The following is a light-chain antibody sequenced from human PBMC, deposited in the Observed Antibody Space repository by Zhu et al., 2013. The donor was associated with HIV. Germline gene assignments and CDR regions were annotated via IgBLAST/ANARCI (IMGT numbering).Light chain of an antibody. J-gene: IGKJ4*01. CDR1: QSITNW. Sequence: IRMTQSPSTLSASVGDRVTITCRASQSITNWLAWYQQKPGKAPKLLISKASNLESGVPSRFSASGSGTQFTLTITGLQPDDFATYYCQQYSDYSVTFGGGTKVEMK. V-gene: IGKV1-5*03. CDR3: QQYSDYSVT. CDR2: KAS.